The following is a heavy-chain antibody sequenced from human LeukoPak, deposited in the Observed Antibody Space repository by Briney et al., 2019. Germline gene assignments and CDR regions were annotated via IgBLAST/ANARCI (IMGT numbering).Heavy chain of an antibody. CDR2: ISGSGGST. CDR1: GFTLSSHA. Sequence: GGSLRLACAASGFTLSSHAMSWVRQAPGKGLEWVSAISGSGGSTYYADSVKGRFTISRDNSKNTLYLQMNSLRAEDTAVYYCAKDRLLRYYDSSAYPDYWGQGTLVTVSS. V-gene: IGHV3-23*01. D-gene: IGHD3-22*01. J-gene: IGHJ4*02. CDR3: AKDRLLRYYDSSAYPDY.